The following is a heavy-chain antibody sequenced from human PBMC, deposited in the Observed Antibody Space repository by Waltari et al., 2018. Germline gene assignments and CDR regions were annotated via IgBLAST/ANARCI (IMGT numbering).Heavy chain of an antibody. CDR3: ASPSPDYDILTAHGDYFDY. D-gene: IGHD3-9*01. CDR2: IIPSFGTA. V-gene: IGHV1-69*01. Sequence: QVQLVQSGAEVKKPGSSVKVSCKASGGTFSSYAISWVRQAPGQGLEWMGEIIPSFGTANYAQKFQGRVTSTADESTSTAYMELSSLRSEDTAVYYCASPSPDYDILTAHGDYFDYWGQGTLVTVSS. J-gene: IGHJ4*02. CDR1: GGTFSSYA.